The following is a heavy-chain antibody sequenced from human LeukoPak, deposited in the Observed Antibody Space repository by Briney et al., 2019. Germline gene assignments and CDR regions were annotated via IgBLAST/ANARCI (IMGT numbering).Heavy chain of an antibody. D-gene: IGHD6-6*01. Sequence: PSETLSLTCTVSGGSISGSYWSWIRQPPGKALEWIGYIYSSGITNYNPSLKSRVTMSVDTSKNQFSLNLDSVTAADTAVYYCARHTAKSYSSSSDWFDPWGQGTLVTVPS. V-gene: IGHV4-4*09. J-gene: IGHJ5*02. CDR1: GGSISGSY. CDR2: IYSSGIT. CDR3: ARHTAKSYSSSSDWFDP.